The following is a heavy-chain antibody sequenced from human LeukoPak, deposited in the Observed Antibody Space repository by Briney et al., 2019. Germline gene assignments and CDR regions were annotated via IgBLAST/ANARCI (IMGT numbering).Heavy chain of an antibody. V-gene: IGHV1-46*01. CDR3: ARDPRPSYDSSGYYYPGDY. J-gene: IGHJ4*02. CDR1: GYTFTSYY. CDR2: INPSGGRI. Sequence: ASVKVSCKASGYTFTSYYMHWVRQAPGQGLEWMAIINPSGGRISYAQKFQGRVTMTRDTSTSTVYMELSSLGSEDTAVYYCARDPRPSYDSSGYYYPGDYWGQGTLVTVSS. D-gene: IGHD3-22*01.